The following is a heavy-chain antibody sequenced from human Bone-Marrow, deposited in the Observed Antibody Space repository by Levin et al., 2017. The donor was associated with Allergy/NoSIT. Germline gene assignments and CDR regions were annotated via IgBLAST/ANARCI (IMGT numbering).Heavy chain of an antibody. V-gene: IGHV3-11*01. J-gene: IGHJ6*02. Sequence: GGSLRLSCAASGFTFSDYYITWIRQAPGKGPELVSYISGRATTKYYADSVKGRFTISRDNAKNSLYLQMNSLKAEDTAVYFCAREGIVVAGASSTSYYFGMDVWGQGTTVTVSS. CDR3: AREGIVVAGASSTSYYFGMDV. CDR1: GFTFSDYY. CDR2: ISGRATTK. D-gene: IGHD2-15*01.